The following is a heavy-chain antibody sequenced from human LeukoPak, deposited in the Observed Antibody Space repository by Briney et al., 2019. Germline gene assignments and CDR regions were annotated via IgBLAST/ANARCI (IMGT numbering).Heavy chain of an antibody. J-gene: IGHJ4*02. D-gene: IGHD2-21*01. CDR1: GGSISDYF. V-gene: IGHV4-4*07. CDR2: IYSSGST. CDR3: ARGPYCGDDCYFDS. Sequence: SETLSLTCTVSGGSISDYFWSWIRQPAGEGLGWIGRIYSSGSTLYNPSLKSRVTMSVDTSKNQFSLRLTSVTAADTAVYYCARGPYCGDDCYFDSWGRGTLFTVSS.